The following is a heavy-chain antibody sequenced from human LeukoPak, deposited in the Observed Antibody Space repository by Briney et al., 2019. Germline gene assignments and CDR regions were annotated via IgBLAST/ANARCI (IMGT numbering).Heavy chain of an antibody. J-gene: IGHJ4*02. CDR3: ASRNFYASGTETGYYFDF. CDR1: GYTFTNYG. D-gene: IGHD3-10*01. Sequence: ASVKVSCKASGYTFTNYGISWVRRAPGQGLEWMGWISGYNGDTKYAQKLQGRLTMTADTSTTTAYMELRSLRSDDTAVYYCASRNFYASGTETGYYFDFWGRGTLVTVSS. V-gene: IGHV1-18*01. CDR2: ISGYNGDT.